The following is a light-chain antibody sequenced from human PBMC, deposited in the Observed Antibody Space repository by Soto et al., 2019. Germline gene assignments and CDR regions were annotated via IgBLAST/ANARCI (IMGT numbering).Light chain of an antibody. Sequence: QSALTQPDSVSGSPGQSITISCTGGSNDIGAYSFVSWYQQHPGKAPQLLIFDVSSRPSGISSRFSGDKSGNTASLAISGLLPEDEAFYYCSSYTTINTQIFGSGTKLTVL. CDR2: DVS. CDR3: SSYTTINTQI. J-gene: IGLJ1*01. V-gene: IGLV2-14*03. CDR1: SNDIGAYSF.